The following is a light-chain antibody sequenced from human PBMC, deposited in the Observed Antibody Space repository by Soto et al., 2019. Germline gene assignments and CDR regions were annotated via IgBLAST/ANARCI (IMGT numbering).Light chain of an antibody. CDR1: SSDVGAYNF. J-gene: IGLJ3*02. V-gene: IGLV2-14*01. CDR2: EVN. CDR3: SSYTSDSPWV. Sequence: QAVVTQPASVSGSPGQSITISCTGTSSDVGAYNFVSWYQQHPGKAPKLIIYEVNNRPSGVSNRFSGSKSGNTASLTISGLQPEDEADYYCSSYTSDSPWVFGGGTQLTVL.